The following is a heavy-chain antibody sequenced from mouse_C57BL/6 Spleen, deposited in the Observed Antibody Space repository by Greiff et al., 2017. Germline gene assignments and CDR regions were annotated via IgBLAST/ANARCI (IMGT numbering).Heavy chain of an antibody. D-gene: IGHD3-3*01. Sequence: VQLQQSGAELVKPGASVKLSCTASGFNIKDYYMHWVKQRTEQGLEWIGRIDPEDGETKYAPKFQGKATLTADTSSNTAYLQLSSLTSEDTAVYYCARLGTGWYFEVWGTGTTVTVSS. J-gene: IGHJ1*03. CDR2: IDPEDGET. CDR1: GFNIKDYY. CDR3: ARLGTGWYFEV. V-gene: IGHV14-2*01.